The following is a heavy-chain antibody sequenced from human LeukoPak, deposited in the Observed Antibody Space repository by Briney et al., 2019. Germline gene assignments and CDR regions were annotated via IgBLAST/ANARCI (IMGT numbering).Heavy chain of an antibody. V-gene: IGHV3-21*01. CDR3: ARGRYYDSSGYSYSAH. J-gene: IGHJ4*02. CDR2: ISSSSSYI. Sequence: GGSLRLSCAASGFTFSSYSMNWVRQAPGKGLEWVSSISSSSSYIYYADSVKGRFTISRDNAKNSLYLQMNSLRAEDTAVYYCARGRYYDSSGYSYSAHWGQGTLVTVSS. CDR1: GFTFSSYS. D-gene: IGHD3-22*01.